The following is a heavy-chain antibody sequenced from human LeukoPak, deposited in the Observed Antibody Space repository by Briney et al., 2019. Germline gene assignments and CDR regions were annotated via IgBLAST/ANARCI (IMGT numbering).Heavy chain of an antibody. J-gene: IGHJ6*03. Sequence: SETLSLTCAVYGGSFSGYYWSWIRQPPGKGLEWIGEINHSGSTNYNPSLKSRVTISVDTSKNQFSLKLSSVTAADTAVYYCARRPTSDLPYTLSVAPHYYYYMDVWGKGTTVTISS. D-gene: IGHD1-26*01. CDR2: INHSGST. CDR3: ARRPTSDLPYTLSVAPHYYYYMDV. CDR1: GGSFSGYY. V-gene: IGHV4-34*01.